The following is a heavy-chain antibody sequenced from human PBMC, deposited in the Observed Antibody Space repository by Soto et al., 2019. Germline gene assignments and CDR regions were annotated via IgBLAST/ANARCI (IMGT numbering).Heavy chain of an antibody. CDR3: ARVVGALGHWFDP. V-gene: IGHV1-3*01. D-gene: IGHD1-26*01. CDR2: INADNGNT. CDR1: GYTFTSYA. Sequence: ASVKVSCKASGYTFTSYAMHWVRQAPGQRLEWMGRINADNGNTNYSQKLQGRVTMTTDTSTSTAYMELRSLRSDDTAVYYCARVVGALGHWFDPWGQGTLVTVSS. J-gene: IGHJ5*02.